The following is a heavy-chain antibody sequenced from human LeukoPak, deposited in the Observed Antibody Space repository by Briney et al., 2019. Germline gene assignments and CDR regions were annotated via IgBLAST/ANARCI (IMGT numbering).Heavy chain of an antibody. CDR2: ISGSGDNT. V-gene: IGHV3-23*01. D-gene: IGHD2-2*03. CDR1: GFTFSSYA. J-gene: IGHJ4*02. CDR3: AKDLIGYCSTTSCWGGFDY. Sequence: GGSLRLSCAASGFTFSSYAMSWVRQPPGKGLEWVSGISGSGDNTYYADSVKGRFTISRDNSKNTLYLQMNSLRAEDTAVYYCAKDLIGYCSTTSCWGGFDYWGQGTLVTVSS.